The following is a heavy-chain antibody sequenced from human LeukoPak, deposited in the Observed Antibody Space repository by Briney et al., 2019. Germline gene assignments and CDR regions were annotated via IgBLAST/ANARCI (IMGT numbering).Heavy chain of an antibody. CDR2: IVVGSGNT. J-gene: IGHJ3*02. Sequence: SVKVSCKASGFTFTSSAVLWVRQARGQRLEWIGWIVVGSGNTNYAQKFQERVTITRDMSTSTAYMELSSLRSEDTAVYYCAADSLREYDFWSGPPQPHAFDIWGQGTMVTVSS. V-gene: IGHV1-58*01. D-gene: IGHD3-3*01. CDR3: AADSLREYDFWSGPPQPHAFDI. CDR1: GFTFTSSA.